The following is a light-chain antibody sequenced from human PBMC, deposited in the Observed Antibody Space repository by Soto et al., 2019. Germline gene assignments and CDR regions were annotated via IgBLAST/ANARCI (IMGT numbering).Light chain of an antibody. Sequence: EVVLTQSPGTLSLSPGDRATLSCRASQSVRSSYLAWYQQKPGQAPRLLIYSASNRATGSPDRFSGSGSGTAFTLTISRLAPEDFAVYYCEQDGSSPYTFGQGTKLEI. CDR2: SAS. CDR3: EQDGSSPYT. CDR1: QSVRSSY. J-gene: IGKJ2*01. V-gene: IGKV3-20*01.